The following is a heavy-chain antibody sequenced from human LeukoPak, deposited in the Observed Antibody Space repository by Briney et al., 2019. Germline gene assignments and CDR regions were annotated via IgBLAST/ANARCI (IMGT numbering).Heavy chain of an antibody. CDR3: ARASSWPYYFDY. Sequence: EASVKVSCKASGYTFTGYYMHWVRQAPGQGLEWMGIINPSGGSTSYAQKFQGRVTMTRDTSTSTVYMELNSLRAEDTAVYYCARASSWPYYFDYWGQGTLVTVSS. V-gene: IGHV1-46*01. D-gene: IGHD6-13*01. CDR1: GYTFTGYY. CDR2: INPSGGST. J-gene: IGHJ4*02.